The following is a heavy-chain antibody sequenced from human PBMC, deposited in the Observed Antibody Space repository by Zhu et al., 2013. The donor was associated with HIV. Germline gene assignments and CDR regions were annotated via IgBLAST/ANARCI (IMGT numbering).Heavy chain of an antibody. V-gene: IGHV4-61*08. CDR3: AREGDKSGYDPFDY. D-gene: IGHD5-12*01. Sequence: QVQLQESGPGLVKPSETLSLTCAVSGDSISSRAYSWSWIRQFPGKGLEWIGFIYYSGSTNYNPSLKSRVTISVDTSKNQFSLKLNSVTAADTAVYYCAREGDKSGYDPFDYWGQGTLVTVSS. CDR2: IYYSGST. CDR1: GDSISSRAYS. J-gene: IGHJ4*02.